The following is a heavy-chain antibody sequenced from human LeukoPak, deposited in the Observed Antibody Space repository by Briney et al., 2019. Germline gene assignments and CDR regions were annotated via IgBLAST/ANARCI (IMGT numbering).Heavy chain of an antibody. J-gene: IGHJ4*02. Sequence: GGSQRLSCAASGFSFSTYNMNWVRQAPGKGLEWVSYISSSSRTIYYADSVKGRFTISRDNAKNSLYLQMNSLRDEDTAVYYCASVRDRDGPPGDYWGQGTLVTVSS. V-gene: IGHV3-48*02. CDR3: ASVRDRDGPPGDY. D-gene: IGHD5-24*01. CDR2: ISSSSRTI. CDR1: GFSFSTYN.